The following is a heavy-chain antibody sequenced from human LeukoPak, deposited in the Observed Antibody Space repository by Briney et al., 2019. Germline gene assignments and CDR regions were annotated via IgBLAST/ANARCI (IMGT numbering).Heavy chain of an antibody. CDR2: IYYSGST. J-gene: IGHJ3*02. CDR1: GGSISSSSYY. Sequence: PSETLSLTCTVSGGSISSSSYYWGWIRQPPGKGLEWIGSIYYSGSTYYNPSLKSRVTISVDTSKNQFSLKLSSVTAADTAVYYCASGGSSSGYDAFDIWGQGTMVTVSS. D-gene: IGHD6-6*01. CDR3: ASGGSSSGYDAFDI. V-gene: IGHV4-39*01.